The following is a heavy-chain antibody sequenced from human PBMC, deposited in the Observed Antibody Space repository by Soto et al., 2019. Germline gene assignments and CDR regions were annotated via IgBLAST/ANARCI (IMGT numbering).Heavy chain of an antibody. J-gene: IGHJ4*02. CDR1: GYTFINYG. CDR3: AAGEGFLDY. CDR2: ITPYNGNT. D-gene: IGHD2-15*01. Sequence: QVQLVQSGAEVKKPGASVKVSCKASGYTFINYGITWVRQAPGQGLEWMGWITPYNGNTNYAQKLQGRVTMTTDTPTSTAYMELRSLRSDATAVYYCAAGEGFLDYWGQGTLVTVSS. V-gene: IGHV1-18*01.